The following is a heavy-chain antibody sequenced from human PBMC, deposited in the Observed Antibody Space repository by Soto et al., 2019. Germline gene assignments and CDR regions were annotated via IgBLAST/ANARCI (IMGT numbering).Heavy chain of an antibody. J-gene: IGHJ6*02. CDR3: ARDRDSSSWDGYYYYYGMDV. Sequence: SETLSLTCTVSGGSISSYYWSWIRQPPGKGLEWIGYIYYSGNTNYNPSLKSRVTISVDTSKNQFSLKLSSVTAADTAVYYCARDRDSSSWDGYYYYYGMDVWGQGTTVTVSS. V-gene: IGHV4-59*01. D-gene: IGHD6-13*01. CDR1: GGSISSYY. CDR2: IYYSGNT.